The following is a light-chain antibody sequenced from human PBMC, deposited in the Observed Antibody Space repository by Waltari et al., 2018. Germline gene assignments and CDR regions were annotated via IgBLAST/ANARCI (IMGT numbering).Light chain of an antibody. Sequence: QSALTQPPSASGPPGQSVTISCTGTNSDVGGYDFVSWYQQHPGKAPKLMIYAVSKRPSGVPERFPGSTSGNTASLTVSGLQADDEADYYCCSYAGGNNLLFGGGTKLTVL. CDR1: NSDVGGYDF. V-gene: IGLV2-8*01. CDR2: AVS. J-gene: IGLJ2*01. CDR3: CSYAGGNNLL.